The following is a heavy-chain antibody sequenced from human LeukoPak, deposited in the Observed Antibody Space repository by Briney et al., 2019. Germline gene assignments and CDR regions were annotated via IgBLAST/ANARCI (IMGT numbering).Heavy chain of an antibody. CDR1: GYTFTSYY. D-gene: IGHD4-17*01. V-gene: IGHV1-46*01. J-gene: IGHJ4*02. CDR2: INPSGGST. CDR3: ARDNGDYVLDY. Sequence: ASVKVSCKASGYTFTSYYMHWVRQAPGQGLEWMGIINPSGGSTSYAQKFQGRVTMTRDTSTSTVYMELSGLRSEDTAVYYCARDNGDYVLDYWGQGTLVTVSS.